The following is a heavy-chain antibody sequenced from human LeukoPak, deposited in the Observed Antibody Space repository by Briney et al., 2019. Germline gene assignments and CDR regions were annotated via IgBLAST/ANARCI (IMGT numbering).Heavy chain of an antibody. Sequence: GGSLRLSCAASGFTFSNAWMSWVRQAPGKGLEWVGRIKSKTDGGTTDYAAPVKGRFTTSRDDSKNTLYLQMNSLKTEDTAVYYCTTIVGDRRGAFDIWGQGTMVTVSS. CDR2: IKSKTDGGTT. V-gene: IGHV3-15*01. CDR3: TTIVGDRRGAFDI. CDR1: GFTFSNAW. D-gene: IGHD1-26*01. J-gene: IGHJ3*02.